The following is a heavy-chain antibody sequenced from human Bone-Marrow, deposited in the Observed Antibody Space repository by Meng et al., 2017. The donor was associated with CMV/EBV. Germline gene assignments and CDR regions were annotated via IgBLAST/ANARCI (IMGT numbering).Heavy chain of an antibody. CDR2: ISSSSSYI. CDR1: GFTFSSYS. CDR3: ARVQGQQLVTYYYYGMDV. D-gene: IGHD6-13*01. Sequence: GGSLRLSCAASGFTFSSYSMNWVRQAPGKGLEWVSSISSSSSYIYYADSVKGRFTISRDNAKNSLYLQMNSLRAEDTAVYYCARVQGQQLVTYYYYGMDVWGQGTTVTVPS. V-gene: IGHV3-21*01. J-gene: IGHJ6*02.